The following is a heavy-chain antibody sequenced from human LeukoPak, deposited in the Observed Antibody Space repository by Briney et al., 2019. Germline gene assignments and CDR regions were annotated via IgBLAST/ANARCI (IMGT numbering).Heavy chain of an antibody. Sequence: GGSLRLSCAASGFTFSSFWMSWVRRAPGKGLEWVANIKQDGSEKYYVDSVRGRFTISRDNAKNSLYLQMNSLRAEDTAVYYCARGGGELRFLEWLFYWGQGTLVTVSS. CDR2: IKQDGSEK. CDR1: GFTFSSFW. J-gene: IGHJ4*02. CDR3: ARGGGELRFLEWLFY. D-gene: IGHD3-3*01. V-gene: IGHV3-7*01.